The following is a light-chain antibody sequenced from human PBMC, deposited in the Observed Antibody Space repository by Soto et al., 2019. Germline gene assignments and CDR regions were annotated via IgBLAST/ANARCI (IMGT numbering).Light chain of an antibody. CDR3: QQYGSPSTN. CDR2: GAS. CDR1: QSVSSN. V-gene: IGKV3-20*01. J-gene: IGKJ5*01. Sequence: EIVMTQSPATLSVSPGERATLSCRASQSVSSNLAWYQQKPGQAPRLLIYGASSRATGIPDRFSGSGSGTDFTLTISRLEPEDFAVYYCQQYGSPSTNFGQGTRLEIK.